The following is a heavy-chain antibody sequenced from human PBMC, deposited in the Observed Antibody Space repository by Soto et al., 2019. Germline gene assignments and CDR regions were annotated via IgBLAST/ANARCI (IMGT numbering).Heavy chain of an antibody. D-gene: IGHD4-17*01. V-gene: IGHV3-43D*04. Sequence: PGGSLRLSCAASGFTFDDFAMSWVRQVPGKGLEWISLVNWDGDTTFYADSVKGRFIISRDNSKNSVYLQMNSLRSEDSAMYYCAKGATVTTHYQYYGMDVWGQGTTVTVSS. CDR2: VNWDGDTT. CDR3: AKGATVTTHYQYYGMDV. CDR1: GFTFDDFA. J-gene: IGHJ6*02.